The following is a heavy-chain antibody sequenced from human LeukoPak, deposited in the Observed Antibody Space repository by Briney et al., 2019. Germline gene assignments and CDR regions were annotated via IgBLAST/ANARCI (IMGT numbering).Heavy chain of an antibody. Sequence: GASVKVSCKASGYTFTGYYMHWVRQAPGQRLEWMRWNNPNSGGKNYAQKFQGRVTMTRDTSISTAYMELSSLRSDDTAVYYCAVGVGRLPGNWGQGTLVTVSS. CDR1: GYTFTGYY. D-gene: IGHD6-25*01. V-gene: IGHV1-2*02. CDR2: NNPNSGGK. J-gene: IGHJ4*02. CDR3: AVGVGRLPGN.